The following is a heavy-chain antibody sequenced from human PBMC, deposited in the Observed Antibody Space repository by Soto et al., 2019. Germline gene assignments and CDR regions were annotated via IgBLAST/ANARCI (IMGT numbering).Heavy chain of an antibody. CDR1: GFTFSSYG. CDR2: ISYDGINK. Sequence: QVQLVESGGGVVQPGRSLRLSCAASGFTFSSYGMHWVRQAPGKGLEWVAVISYDGINKYYADSVKGRFTISRDNSKNPLYLQMNSLGAEDTAVYYCAKAQRRYQPLGRFAFDIWGQGTMVTVSS. J-gene: IGHJ3*02. D-gene: IGHD2-2*01. V-gene: IGHV3-30*18. CDR3: AKAQRRYQPLGRFAFDI.